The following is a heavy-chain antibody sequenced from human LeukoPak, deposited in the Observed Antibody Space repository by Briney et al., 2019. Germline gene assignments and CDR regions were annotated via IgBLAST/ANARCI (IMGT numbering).Heavy chain of an antibody. CDR3: ARDNNGWPYYYYYMDV. J-gene: IGHJ6*03. V-gene: IGHV4-61*02. D-gene: IGHD6-19*01. CDR2: FFTDGST. CDR1: GGSISSGGYS. Sequence: SETLSLTCAVSGGSISSGGYSWSWIRQPPGKGLEWIGRFFTDGSTNYNPSLKSRVTMTIDTSKNQLYLKLRSVTAADTAVYFCARDNNGWPYYYYYMDVWGKGTTVTVSS.